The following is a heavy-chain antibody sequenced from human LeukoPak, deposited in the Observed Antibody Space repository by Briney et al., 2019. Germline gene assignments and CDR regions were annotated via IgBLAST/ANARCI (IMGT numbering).Heavy chain of an antibody. CDR3: VKGHCSSSSCFPNYYYYMDV. J-gene: IGHJ6*03. D-gene: IGHD2-15*01. CDR1: GFTFDEHA. Sequence: PGRSLRLSCAGSGFTFDEHAMHWVRQAPGKGLEWVSGISWNSGSIAYADSVKGRFTISRDNAKNPLFLQMSGLRAADTALYYCVKGHCSSSSCFPNYYYYMDVWGTGTTVTVSS. V-gene: IGHV3-9*01. CDR2: ISWNSGSI.